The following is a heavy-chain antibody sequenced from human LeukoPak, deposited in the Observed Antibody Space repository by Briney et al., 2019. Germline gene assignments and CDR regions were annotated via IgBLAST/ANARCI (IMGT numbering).Heavy chain of an antibody. V-gene: IGHV3-9*01. CDR3: AKEVVAATRWANWFDP. CDR2: ISWSSGSI. J-gene: IGHJ5*02. CDR1: GFTFVDYA. Sequence: GRSRRLSCAASGFTFVDYAMHWVRPPPGKGLEWVSGISWSSGSIGYADSVKGRFTISRDNAKNSLYLQMNSLRAEDTALYYCAKEVVAATRWANWFDPWGQGTLVTVSS. D-gene: IGHD2-15*01.